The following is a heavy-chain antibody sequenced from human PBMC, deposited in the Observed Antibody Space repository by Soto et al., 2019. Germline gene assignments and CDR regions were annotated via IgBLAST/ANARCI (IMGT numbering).Heavy chain of an antibody. CDR2: IYYSGST. CDR1: GGSISSYY. D-gene: IGHD3-3*01. J-gene: IGHJ6*02. V-gene: IGHV4-59*01. CDR3: ARGVYDFWSGYSGGMDV. Sequence: PSETLSLTCTVSGGSISSYYWSWIRQPPGKGLEWIGYIYYSGSTNYNPSLKSRVTISVDTSKNQFSLKLSSVTAADTAVYYCARGVYDFWSGYSGGMDVWGQGTTVTVSS.